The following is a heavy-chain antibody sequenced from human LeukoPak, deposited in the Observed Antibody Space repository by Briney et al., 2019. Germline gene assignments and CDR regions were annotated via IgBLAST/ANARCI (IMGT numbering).Heavy chain of an antibody. Sequence: PSGGSLRLSCAASEFTFSNYAMSWVRQTPGKGLEWVAGISGDGDSRYDADSVNGRFTISRDNSKNTLYLQMNSRRAEDTALYYCAKVAGSSGWYGGNAFDIWGQGTMVTVSS. J-gene: IGHJ3*02. V-gene: IGHV3-23*01. D-gene: IGHD6-19*01. CDR1: EFTFSNYA. CDR3: AKVAGSSGWYGGNAFDI. CDR2: ISGDGDSR.